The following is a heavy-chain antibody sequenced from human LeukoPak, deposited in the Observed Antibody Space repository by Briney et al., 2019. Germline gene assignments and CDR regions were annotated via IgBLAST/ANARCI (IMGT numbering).Heavy chain of an antibody. J-gene: IGHJ6*04. CDR3: ARQGMWLLSGGSVDV. Sequence: SETLSLTCTVSGGSISSISYYWGWIRQPPGKGLEWIGSIYHSGSTYYNPSLKSRVTISVDTSKNQFSLKLSSVTAADTAVYYCARQGMWLLSGGSVDVWGKGTTVTVSS. V-gene: IGHV4-39*01. D-gene: IGHD3-3*01. CDR1: GGSISSISYY. CDR2: IYHSGST.